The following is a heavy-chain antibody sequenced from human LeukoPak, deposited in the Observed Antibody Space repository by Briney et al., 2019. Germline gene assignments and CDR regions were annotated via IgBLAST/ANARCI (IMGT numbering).Heavy chain of an antibody. J-gene: IGHJ4*02. CDR2: INSSGDYT. CDR3: ARESDPYYFDY. V-gene: IGHV1-46*01. CDR1: GYTFTSHY. Sequence: ASVKVSCKASGYTFTSHYMHWVRQAPGQGLEWMGIINSSGDYTSYAQMFQGRVTMTRDTSTSTLYMELSGLRSEDTAVYYCARESDPYYFDYWGQGTLVTVSS.